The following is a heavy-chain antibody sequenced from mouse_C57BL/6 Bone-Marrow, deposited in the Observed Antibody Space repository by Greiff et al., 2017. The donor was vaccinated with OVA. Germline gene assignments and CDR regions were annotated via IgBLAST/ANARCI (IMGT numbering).Heavy chain of an antibody. CDR1: GFNIKDDY. CDR3: TRRGSPDY. Sequence: EVQLQQSGAELVRPGASVKLSCTASGFNIKDDYMHWVKQRPEQGLEWIGWIDPENGDTEYASKFQGKATITADTSSTTAYLQLSSLTSEDTAVYYCTRRGSPDYWGQGTTLTVSS. D-gene: IGHD1-3*01. J-gene: IGHJ2*01. CDR2: IDPENGDT. V-gene: IGHV14-4*01.